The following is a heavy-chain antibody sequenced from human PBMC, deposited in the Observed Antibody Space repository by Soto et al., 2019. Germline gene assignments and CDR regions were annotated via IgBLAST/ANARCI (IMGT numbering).Heavy chain of an antibody. D-gene: IGHD5-18*01. Sequence: ASVKVSCKASGYTFTGYYMHWVRQAPGQGLEWMEWINPNSGGTNYAQKFQGRVTMTRDTSISTAYMELSRLRSDDTAVYYCARDSTWIQLWLSWFDPWGQGTLVTVSS. CDR1: GYTFTGYY. J-gene: IGHJ5*02. V-gene: IGHV1-2*02. CDR3: ARDSTWIQLWLSWFDP. CDR2: INPNSGGT.